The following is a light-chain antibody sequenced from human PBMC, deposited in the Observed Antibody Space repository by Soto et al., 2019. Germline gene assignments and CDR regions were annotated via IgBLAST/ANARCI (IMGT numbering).Light chain of an antibody. CDR1: QSISSW. CDR3: HQYNSYWT. Sequence: DIQMTQSPSTLSASVGDRVTITCRASQSISSWLAWYQQKPGKAPKLLIYKASTFKSGVTSRFSGSGSGTEFTLTISSLQAYDFATYYCHQYNSYWTFGQGTKVEIK. CDR2: KAS. V-gene: IGKV1-5*03. J-gene: IGKJ1*01.